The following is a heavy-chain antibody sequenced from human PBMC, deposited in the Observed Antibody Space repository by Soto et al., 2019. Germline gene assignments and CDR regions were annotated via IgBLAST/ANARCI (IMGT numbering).Heavy chain of an antibody. CDR2: ISGNGGTT. V-gene: IGHV3-23*01. Sequence: LRLSCAASGFTFNSYAMSWVRQAPGKGLEWVSLISGNGGTTNYGDSVKGRFTISRDNSKKKLYLQMDSLRAEDTAVYYCAKGKSHTLFGVNTLFDYWGQGTLVTVSS. D-gene: IGHD3-3*01. CDR3: AKGKSHTLFGVNTLFDY. J-gene: IGHJ4*02. CDR1: GFTFNSYA.